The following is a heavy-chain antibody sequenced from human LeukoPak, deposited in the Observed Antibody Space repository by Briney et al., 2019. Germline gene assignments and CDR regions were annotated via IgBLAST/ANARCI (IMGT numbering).Heavy chain of an antibody. CDR3: ARRATSSWFYDY. CDR2: IYITGST. CDR1: GASISDYY. D-gene: IGHD6-13*01. Sequence: SETLSLTCTVSGASISDYYWSWIRQAAGKGLEWIWRIYITGSTSYNPSLKRRVTMSLDTSKNQFSLLLYSVTAADTAVYYCARRATSSWFYDYWGQGALVTVSS. V-gene: IGHV4-4*07. J-gene: IGHJ4*02.